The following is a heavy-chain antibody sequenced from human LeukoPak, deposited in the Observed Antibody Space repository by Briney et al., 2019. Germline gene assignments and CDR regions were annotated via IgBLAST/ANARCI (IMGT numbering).Heavy chain of an antibody. Sequence: PGGSLRLSCAASGFTFSSYTLYWVRQAPGRGLEYVSAISSNGGSTYYANSVKGRFAISRDNSKNTLYLQMGSLSTEDTAVYYCAMGYSSGSLGYWGQGTLVTVSS. J-gene: IGHJ4*02. V-gene: IGHV3-64*01. CDR2: ISSNGGST. D-gene: IGHD6-19*01. CDR1: GFTFSSYT. CDR3: AMGYSSGSLGY.